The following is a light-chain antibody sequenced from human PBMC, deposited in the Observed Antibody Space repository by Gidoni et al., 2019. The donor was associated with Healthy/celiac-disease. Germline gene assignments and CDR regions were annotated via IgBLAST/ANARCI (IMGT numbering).Light chain of an antibody. Sequence: AIQMTQSPSSLSASVGDRVTITCRASQGITNDLGWYQQKPGKAPRLLIYAASSLQSGVPSRFSGSGSGTDFTLTISNLQPEDFATYYCLQDYDNPRTFGQGTKVEIK. J-gene: IGKJ1*01. CDR3: LQDYDNPRT. CDR1: QGITND. V-gene: IGKV1-6*01. CDR2: AAS.